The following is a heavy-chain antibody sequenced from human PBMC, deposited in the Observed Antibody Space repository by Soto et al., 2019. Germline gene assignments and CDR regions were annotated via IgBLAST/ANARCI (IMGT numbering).Heavy chain of an antibody. CDR2: ISYNGDDT. CDR3: AKDRVAHKYYYSGGDV. V-gene: IGHV3-43*01. D-gene: IGHD5-12*01. J-gene: IGHJ6*02. CDR1: GFTFHTHT. Sequence: EVQLVESGGVVIQPGGSLRLSCAASGFTFHTHTMYWVRQAPGKGLEWVSLISYNGDDTYYADSVKGRFTISRENSKNSLYLQMNSLRSEDTALYYCAKDRVAHKYYYSGGDVWGQGTTVTVSS.